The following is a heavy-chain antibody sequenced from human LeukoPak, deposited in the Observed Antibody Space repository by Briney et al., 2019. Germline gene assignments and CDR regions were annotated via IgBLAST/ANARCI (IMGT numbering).Heavy chain of an antibody. J-gene: IGHJ4*02. Sequence: GGSLRLSCAASGFSFSSYSMNWVRQAPGKGLEWVSFISSSSSYIYYADSLKGRFTISRDNSKNTLYLQMNSLRAEDTAVYYCAKLSIAVAGTKDFDYWGQGTLVTVSS. D-gene: IGHD6-19*01. CDR3: AKLSIAVAGTKDFDY. CDR2: ISSSSSYI. V-gene: IGHV3-21*01. CDR1: GFSFSSYS.